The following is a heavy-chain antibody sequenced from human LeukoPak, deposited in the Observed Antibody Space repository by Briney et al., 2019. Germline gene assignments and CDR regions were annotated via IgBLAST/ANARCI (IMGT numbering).Heavy chain of an antibody. CDR3: ARGGEDGKIDY. CDR2: ISPYSGKT. V-gene: IGHV1-18*01. Sequence: ASVKVSCKHSGYTFNTYGITWVRQAPGQGLEWMGWISPYSGKTDSAQKVQGRLAMTTDTSTSTAYMELRSLRSDDTAVYYCARGGEDGKIDYWGQGTLVTVSS. D-gene: IGHD3-10*01. J-gene: IGHJ4*02. CDR1: GYTFNTYG.